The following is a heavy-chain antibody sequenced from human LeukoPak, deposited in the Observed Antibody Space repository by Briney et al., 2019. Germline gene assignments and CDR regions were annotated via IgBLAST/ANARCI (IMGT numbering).Heavy chain of an antibody. Sequence: GGSLRLSCAASGVTLSSYSMNWVRQAPGKGLEWVSSISSSSSYIYYADSVKGRFTISRDNAKNSLYLQMNSLRAEDTAVYYCARDESSGSQPDYWGQGTLVTVSS. CDR3: ARDESSGSQPDY. CDR1: GVTLSSYS. J-gene: IGHJ4*02. V-gene: IGHV3-21*01. CDR2: ISSSSSYI. D-gene: IGHD1-26*01.